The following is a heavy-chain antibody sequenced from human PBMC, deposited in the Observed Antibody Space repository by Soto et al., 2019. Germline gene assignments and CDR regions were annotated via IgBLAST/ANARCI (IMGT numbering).Heavy chain of an antibody. J-gene: IGHJ4*02. CDR3: AKVRPYYYDSSGYYLDY. D-gene: IGHD3-22*01. V-gene: IGHV3-23*01. CDR1: GFTFSSYA. Sequence: GGSLRLSCAASGFTFSSYAMSWVRQAPGKGLEWVSAISGSGGSTYYADSVKGRFTISRDNSKNTLYLQMNSLRAEDTAVYYCAKVRPYYYDSSGYYLDYWGQGTLVTVSS. CDR2: ISGSGGST.